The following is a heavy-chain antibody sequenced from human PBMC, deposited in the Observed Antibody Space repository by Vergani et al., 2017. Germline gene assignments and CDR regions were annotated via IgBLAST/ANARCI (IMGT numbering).Heavy chain of an antibody. D-gene: IGHD1-1*01. V-gene: IGHV3-30*03. CDR3: ATKSCGTPGCQIGYFRE. CDR2: ISYDGTQK. CDR1: GFTSSYYC. J-gene: IGHJ1*01. Sequence: QVHLVESGGGVVQPGRSLRLSCVVSGFTSSYYCMHWVRQAPGKGLEWVAVISYDGTQKYYADSVKGRFTISRDNSKSTLYLQMNSLRTEDTAVYYCATKSCGTPGCQIGYFREWGQGTLVTVPS.